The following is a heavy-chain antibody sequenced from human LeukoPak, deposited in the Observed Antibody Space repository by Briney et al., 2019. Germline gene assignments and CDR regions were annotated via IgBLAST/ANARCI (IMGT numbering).Heavy chain of an antibody. D-gene: IGHD3-10*01. Sequence: SETLSLTCAVYGGSFSGYYWSWIRQPPGKGLEWIGEINNSESTNYNPSLNSRVTISVDTSKNQFSLKLSSVTAADTAVYYCARGRGVTPVGGYFDYWGQGTLVTVSS. CDR2: INNSEST. J-gene: IGHJ4*02. V-gene: IGHV4-34*01. CDR3: ARGRGVTPVGGYFDY. CDR1: GGSFSGYY.